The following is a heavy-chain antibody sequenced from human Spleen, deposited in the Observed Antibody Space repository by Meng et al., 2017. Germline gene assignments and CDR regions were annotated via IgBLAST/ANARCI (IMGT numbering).Heavy chain of an antibody. CDR2: IYYNGKT. V-gene: IGHV4-59*01. D-gene: IGHD6-19*01. CDR3: ARGAGWYPY. CDR1: GDSINSDY. Sequence: SETLSLTCTVSGDSINSDYWSWLRQPPGKGLEWIAYIYYNGKTNYNPSLKSRVTISVDTSKNQFSLKLTSVTAADTAVYYCARGAGWYPYWGQGTLVTVSS. J-gene: IGHJ4*02.